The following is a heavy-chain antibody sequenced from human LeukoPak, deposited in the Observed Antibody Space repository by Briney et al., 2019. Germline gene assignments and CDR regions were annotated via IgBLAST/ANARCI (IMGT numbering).Heavy chain of an antibody. Sequence: SVKVSCKASGGTFSSYAISWVRQAPGQGLEWMGGIIPILGTANYAQKFQGRVTITADESTSTAYMELSSLRSEDTAVYYCARDLGDYGENYYYGMDVWGQGTTVTVSS. V-gene: IGHV1-69*01. CDR3: ARDLGDYGENYYYGMDV. CDR1: GGTFSSYA. D-gene: IGHD4-17*01. J-gene: IGHJ6*02. CDR2: IIPILGTA.